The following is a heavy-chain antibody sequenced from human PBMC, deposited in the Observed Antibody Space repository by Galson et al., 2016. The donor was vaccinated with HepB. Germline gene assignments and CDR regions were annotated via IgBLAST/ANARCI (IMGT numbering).Heavy chain of an antibody. Sequence: SLRLSCAASGFTFSNYAMHWVRQAPGKGLEWVAVIWSDGGKQYYPDSVKGRFTISRDNSENTLYLQMNSLRAEDTAVNYCARDYLTGYSSSPTPPSYNMDVWGQGTTVTVSS. D-gene: IGHD6-13*01. J-gene: IGHJ6*02. CDR1: GFTFSNYA. V-gene: IGHV3-33*01. CDR2: IWSDGGKQ. CDR3: ARDYLTGYSSSPTPPSYNMDV.